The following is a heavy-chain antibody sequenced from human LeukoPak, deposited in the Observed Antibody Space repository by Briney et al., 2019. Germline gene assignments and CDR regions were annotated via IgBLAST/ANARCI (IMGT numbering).Heavy chain of an antibody. J-gene: IGHJ5*02. CDR1: GGSISSSNW. Sequence: SGTLSLTCAVSGGSISSSNWWSWVRQPPGKGLEWIGEIYHSGSTNYNPSLKSRVTISVDKSKNQFSLKLSSVTAADTAVYYCAEEVQLIPENWFDPWGQGTLVTVSS. D-gene: IGHD1-1*01. V-gene: IGHV4-4*02. CDR2: IYHSGST. CDR3: AEEVQLIPENWFDP.